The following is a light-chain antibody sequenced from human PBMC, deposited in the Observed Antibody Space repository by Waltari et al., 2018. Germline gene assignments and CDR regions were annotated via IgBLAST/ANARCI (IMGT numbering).Light chain of an antibody. J-gene: IGLJ2*01. CDR1: SGHSSHP. CDR3: QTWATGIRV. Sequence: QLVLTQSPSASASLGASVKLTCTLSSGHSSHPIAWHQQQPEKGPRYLMRLNSDGSHTNGDGVPDRFSGSSSGAERYLTISSLQSEDEADYYCQTWATGIRVFGGGTKLTVL. CDR2: LNSDGSH. V-gene: IGLV4-69*01.